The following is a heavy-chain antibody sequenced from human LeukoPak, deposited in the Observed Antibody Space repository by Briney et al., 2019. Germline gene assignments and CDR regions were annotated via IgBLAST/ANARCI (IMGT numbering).Heavy chain of an antibody. CDR1: GFTFSGYA. J-gene: IGHJ4*02. V-gene: IGHV3-30*04. CDR3: VREPHTSGYYYSFDY. D-gene: IGHD3-22*01. Sequence: GRSLRLSCAASGFTFSGYAIHWVRQAPGKGLEWVAVISYDGSNKYYADSVKGRFTISRDISKNKLYLQMNSLRAEDTAIYYCVREPHTSGYYYSFDYWGQGTLVTVSS. CDR2: ISYDGSNK.